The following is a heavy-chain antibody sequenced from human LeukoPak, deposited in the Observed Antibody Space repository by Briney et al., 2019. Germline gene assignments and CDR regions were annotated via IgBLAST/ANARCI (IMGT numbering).Heavy chain of an antibody. V-gene: IGHV3-23*01. D-gene: IGHD3-9*01. CDR2: ISGSGGST. J-gene: IGHJ4*02. Sequence: GGSLRLSCAASGFTFSSYTMSWVRQAPGKGLEWVSAISGSGGSTYYADSVKGRFTISRDNSKNTLYLQMNSLRAEDTAVYYCAKAGVLRYFDCLLEGYFDYWGQGTLVTVSS. CDR1: GFTFSSYT. CDR3: AKAGVLRYFDCLLEGYFDY.